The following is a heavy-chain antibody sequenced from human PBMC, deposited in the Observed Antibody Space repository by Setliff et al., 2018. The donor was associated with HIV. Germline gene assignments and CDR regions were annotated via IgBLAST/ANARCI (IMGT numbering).Heavy chain of an antibody. D-gene: IGHD6-6*01. Sequence: SETLSLTCTVSDASISNYHWSWIRQPPGKGLEWIGNIFTSGSTNYNPSLNSRVTISADMSTNQFSLKLSSVTAADTAMYYCAREAGAARPIDYWGQGTLVTVSS. CDR2: IFTSGST. CDR3: AREAGAARPIDY. V-gene: IGHV4-4*08. J-gene: IGHJ4*02. CDR1: DASISNYH.